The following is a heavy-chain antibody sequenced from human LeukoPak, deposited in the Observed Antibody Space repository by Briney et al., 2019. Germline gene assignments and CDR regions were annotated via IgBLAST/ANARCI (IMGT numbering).Heavy chain of an antibody. CDR2: ISSGGNT. Sequence: GGSLRLSCKVSGFTVSSNSWSWVRQAPGKGLEWVSFISSGGNTDHSDSVKGRFTISRDNSKNTLYLQMNSLRAEDTAVYYCAKYKAAFIVVVPAAPFDPWGQGTLVTVSS. CDR1: GFTVSSNS. V-gene: IGHV3-53*01. D-gene: IGHD2-2*01. J-gene: IGHJ5*02. CDR3: AKYKAAFIVVVPAAPFDP.